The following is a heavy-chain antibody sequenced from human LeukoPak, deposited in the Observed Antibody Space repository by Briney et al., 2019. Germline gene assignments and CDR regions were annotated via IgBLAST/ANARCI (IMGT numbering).Heavy chain of an antibody. CDR1: GYTFTSYY. CDR3: ARVDRYCSSTSCSTFYFDY. V-gene: IGHV1-46*01. J-gene: IGHJ4*02. CDR2: INPSGGST. Sequence: ASVKVSCKASGYTFTSYYMHWVRQAPGQGLEWMGIINPSGGSTSCAQKFQGRVTMTRDTSTSTVYMELSSLRSEDTAVYYCARVDRYCSSTSCSTFYFDYWGQGTLVTVSS. D-gene: IGHD2-2*01.